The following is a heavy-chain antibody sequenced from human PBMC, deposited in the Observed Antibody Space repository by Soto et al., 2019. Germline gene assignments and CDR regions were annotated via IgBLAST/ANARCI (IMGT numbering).Heavy chain of an antibody. CDR3: ARGLGSSWYQAFFDY. V-gene: IGHV3-72*01. CDR2: IRNKANSHTT. J-gene: IGHJ4*02. Sequence: EVQLVESGGGLVQPGGSLRLSCAASGFTFSDHYMDWVRQAPGKGLEWVGRIRNKANSHTTEYAASVKGRFTISRDDSQNSLFLHMNSLKTEDTAVYYCARGLGSSWYQAFFDYWGQGTLVTVSS. D-gene: IGHD6-13*01. CDR1: GFTFSDHY.